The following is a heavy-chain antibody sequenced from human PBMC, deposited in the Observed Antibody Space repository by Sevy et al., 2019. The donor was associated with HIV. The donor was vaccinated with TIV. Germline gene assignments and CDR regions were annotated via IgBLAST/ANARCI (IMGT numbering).Heavy chain of an antibody. CDR3: ARNPHLGYCSSTSCYLAWFDP. D-gene: IGHD2-2*01. CDR2: IIPIFGTA. V-gene: IGHV1-69*13. CDR1: GGTFSSYA. Sequence: ASVKVSCKASGGTFSSYAISWVRQAPGQGLEWMGGIIPIFGTANYAQKFQGRVTITADEFTSTAYMELSSLRSEDTAVYYCARNPHLGYCSSTSCYLAWFDPWGQGTLVTVSS. J-gene: IGHJ5*02.